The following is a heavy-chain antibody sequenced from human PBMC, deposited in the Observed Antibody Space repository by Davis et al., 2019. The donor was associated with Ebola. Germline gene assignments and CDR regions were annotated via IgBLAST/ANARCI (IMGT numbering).Heavy chain of an antibody. J-gene: IGHJ4*02. CDR1: GGSFSGYY. CDR3: ARASGWYDRIDY. D-gene: IGHD6-19*01. Sequence: SATLSLTCAVYGGSFSGYYWSWIRQPPGKGLEWIGEINHSGSTNYNPSLKSRVTISVDTSKNQFSLKLSSVTAANTAVYYCARASGWYDRIDYWGQGTLVTVSS. CDR2: INHSGST. V-gene: IGHV4-34*01.